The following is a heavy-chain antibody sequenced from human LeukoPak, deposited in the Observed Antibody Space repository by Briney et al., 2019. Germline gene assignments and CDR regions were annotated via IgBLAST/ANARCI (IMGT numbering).Heavy chain of an antibody. Sequence: SETLSLTCTVSGGSISSGSYYWGWIRQPPGKGLEWIGYINYSGSTNNPSLKSRVTISVDTSKNQFSLNLSSVTAADTAVYYCARFTNWFDPWGQGILVTVSS. J-gene: IGHJ5*02. CDR2: INYSGST. V-gene: IGHV4-61*01. CDR3: ARFTNWFDP. CDR1: GGSISSGSYY.